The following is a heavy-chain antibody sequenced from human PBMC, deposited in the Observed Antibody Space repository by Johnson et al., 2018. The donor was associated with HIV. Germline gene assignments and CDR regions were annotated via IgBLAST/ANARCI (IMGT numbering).Heavy chain of an antibody. V-gene: IGHV3-66*01. CDR1: GFTVSSNY. D-gene: IGHD2-15*01. J-gene: IGHJ3*01. Sequence: VKLLESGGGVVQPGGSLRLSCAASGFTVSSNYITWVRQTPGKGLEWVSVVHRDGRLYYADSVKGRFRLSRDNSKNTLYLQMNRLRVEDTAVYYCARDDLDSGGFLMAFSVWGQGTTVTVSS. CDR3: ARDDLDSGGFLMAFSV. CDR2: VHRDGRL.